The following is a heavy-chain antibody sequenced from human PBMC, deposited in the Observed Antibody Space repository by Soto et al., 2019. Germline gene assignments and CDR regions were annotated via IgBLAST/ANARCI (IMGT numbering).Heavy chain of an antibody. J-gene: IGHJ6*02. D-gene: IGHD2-15*01. CDR3: TTDQGDIVVVVAAPPNGMDV. CDR1: GFTFSNAW. V-gene: IGHV3-15*01. CDR2: IKSKTDGGTT. Sequence: GGSLRLSCAASGFTFSNAWMSWVRQAPGKGLEWVGRIKSKTDGGTTDYAAPVKGRFTISRDDSKNTLYLQMNSLKTEDTAVYYCTTDQGDIVVVVAAPPNGMDVWGQGTTVTVSS.